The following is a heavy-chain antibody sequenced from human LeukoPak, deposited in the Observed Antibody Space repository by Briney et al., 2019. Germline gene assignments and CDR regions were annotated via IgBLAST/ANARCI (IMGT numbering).Heavy chain of an antibody. Sequence: PSETLSLTCTVSGGSMTNSTYYWGWIRQPPGKGLEWIGSIYYSGSTYYNPSFKSRITISVDTSKNQFSLKLSSVTAADTAVYYCARHDRIPMVRGVIQNFDYWGQGTLVTVSS. J-gene: IGHJ4*02. CDR3: ARHDRIPMVRGVIQNFDY. CDR1: GGSMTNSTYY. CDR2: IYYSGST. V-gene: IGHV4-39*01. D-gene: IGHD3-10*01.